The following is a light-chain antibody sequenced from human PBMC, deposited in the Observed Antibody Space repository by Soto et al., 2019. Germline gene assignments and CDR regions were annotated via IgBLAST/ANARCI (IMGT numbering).Light chain of an antibody. J-gene: IGKJ1*01. CDR1: HSIHSW. V-gene: IGKV1-5*03. CDR3: QQYNRPAWT. Sequence: DIQMTQSPSTLSASVGDRVIITCRASHSIHSWLAWYQQKPGKAPKVLIYKASSLESGVPSRFSGSGSGTEFTLTISSLQPDDFATYYCQQYNRPAWTFGQGTKVEIK. CDR2: KAS.